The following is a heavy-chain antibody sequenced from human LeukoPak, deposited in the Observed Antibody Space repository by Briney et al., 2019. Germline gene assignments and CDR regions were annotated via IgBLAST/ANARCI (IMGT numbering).Heavy chain of an antibody. CDR2: ILPIFGTS. CDR1: GGTLSSYA. Sequence: SVKVSCKASGGTLSSYAISWVRQAPGQGLEWMGRILPIFGTSSYAQKFQGRVTITTDESTSTVYVELSSLRSEDTAVYYCARGYDSSAYYPGWGQGTLVIVSS. D-gene: IGHD3-22*01. V-gene: IGHV1-69*05. CDR3: ARGYDSSAYYPG. J-gene: IGHJ4*02.